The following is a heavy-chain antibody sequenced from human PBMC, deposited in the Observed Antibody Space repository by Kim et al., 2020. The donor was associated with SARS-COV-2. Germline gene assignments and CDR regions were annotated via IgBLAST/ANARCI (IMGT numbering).Heavy chain of an antibody. Sequence: GSTTTFMDSVKVRFTSSRDNAKNTLYLQMNSLRAEDTAVYYCARGDYYSYWGQGTLVTVSS. CDR3: ARGDYYSY. CDR2: GSTT. J-gene: IGHJ4*02. D-gene: IGHD3-22*01. V-gene: IGHV3-74*01.